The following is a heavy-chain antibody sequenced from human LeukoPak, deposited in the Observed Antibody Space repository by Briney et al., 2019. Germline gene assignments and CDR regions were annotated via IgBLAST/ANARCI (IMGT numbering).Heavy chain of an antibody. D-gene: IGHD6-13*01. Sequence: GGSLRLSCAASGFTFDDYGLSWVRQAPGKGLEWVSAISGSGGGTYYADSVKDRFTISRDDSKNTLYLQMNSLRAEDTAVYYCARGTRGIAAVGMNWFDPWGQGTLVTVSS. CDR1: GFTFDDYG. CDR3: ARGTRGIAAVGMNWFDP. CDR2: ISGSGGGT. J-gene: IGHJ5*02. V-gene: IGHV3-23*01.